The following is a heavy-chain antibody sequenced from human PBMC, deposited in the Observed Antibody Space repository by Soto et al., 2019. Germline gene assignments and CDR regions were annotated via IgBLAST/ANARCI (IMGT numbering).Heavy chain of an antibody. D-gene: IGHD3-22*01. CDR2: VKPDGSEK. CDR1: GFTFSSYW. J-gene: IGHJ3*02. CDR3: ARGDYYDTSGPFSDAFDI. Sequence: AAGFTFSSYWMSWVRQAPGKGLEWVANVKPDGSEKWYVDSVKGRFTISRDNAKNSLYLQMNSLRVEDTAVYYCARGDYYDTSGPFSDAFDIWGQGTMVTVSS. V-gene: IGHV3-7*02.